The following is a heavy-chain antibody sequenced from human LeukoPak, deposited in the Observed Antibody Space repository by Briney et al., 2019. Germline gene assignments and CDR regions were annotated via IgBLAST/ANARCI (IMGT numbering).Heavy chain of an antibody. CDR1: GFTFDDYA. CDR3: ARGVRGGIDY. Sequence: GGSLRLSCAASGFTFDDYAMHWVRQAPGKGLEWVSGISWHSGSIVYAYSVKGRFTISRHNAKNSLYLQMNSLRAEDTALYYCARGVRGGIDYWGQGTLVTVSS. CDR2: ISWHSGSI. V-gene: IGHV3-9*01. D-gene: IGHD3-10*02. J-gene: IGHJ4*02.